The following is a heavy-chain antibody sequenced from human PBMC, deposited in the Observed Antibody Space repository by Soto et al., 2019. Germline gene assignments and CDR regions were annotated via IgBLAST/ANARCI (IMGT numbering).Heavy chain of an antibody. CDR2: IYSGGST. CDR3: AREVPMITFGGVIVAPYYYYYMDV. V-gene: IGHV3-66*01. J-gene: IGHJ6*03. CDR1: GFTVRSNY. D-gene: IGHD3-16*02. Sequence: PGGSLRLSCAASGFTVRSNYMSWVRQAPGKGLEWVSVIYSGGSTYYADSVKGRFTISRDNSKNTLYLQMNSLRAEDTAVYYCAREVPMITFGGVIVAPYYYYYMDVWGKGTTVTVSS.